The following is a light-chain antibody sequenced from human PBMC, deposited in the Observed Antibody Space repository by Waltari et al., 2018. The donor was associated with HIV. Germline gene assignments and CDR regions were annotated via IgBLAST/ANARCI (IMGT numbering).Light chain of an antibody. J-gene: IGKJ2*03. CDR3: QQYYSTPYS. Sequence: DIVMTQSPDSLAVSLGERATINCKSSQSVLYSSNNNNYFAWYQQKPGQPPKLLIYWASTRESGVPDRFSGSGSGTDFTLTISSLQAEDVAVYYCQQYYSTPYSFGQGTKLEIK. V-gene: IGKV4-1*01. CDR1: QSVLYSSNNNNY. CDR2: WAS.